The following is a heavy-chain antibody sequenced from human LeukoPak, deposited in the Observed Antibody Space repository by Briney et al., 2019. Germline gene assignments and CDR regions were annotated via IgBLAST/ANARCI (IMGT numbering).Heavy chain of an antibody. V-gene: IGHV3-23*01. CDR3: ARDPGAFPYFFDC. CDR2: ISGDGVSP. Sequence: PGGSLRLSCAASGLTFNNYALTWVRQTPGKGLECVSAISGDGVSPYYADSVRGRFTISRDNSKNTLYLQMNSLRVEDTAVYFCARDPGAFPYFFDCWGQGTLVTVSS. J-gene: IGHJ4*02. CDR1: GLTFNNYA. D-gene: IGHD4/OR15-4a*01.